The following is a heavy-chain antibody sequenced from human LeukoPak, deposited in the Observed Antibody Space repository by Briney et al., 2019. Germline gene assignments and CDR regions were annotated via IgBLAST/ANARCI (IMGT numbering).Heavy chain of an antibody. J-gene: IGHJ5*02. CDR2: IYYSGST. Sequence: SQTPSLTCTVSGGSISSGGYYWSWIRQHPGKGLEWIGYIYYSGSTYYNPSLKSRVTISVDTSKNQFSLKLSSVTAADTAVYYCARGEYSYGLTFDPWGQGTLVTVSS. V-gene: IGHV4-31*03. CDR3: ARGEYSYGLTFDP. CDR1: GGSISSGGYY. D-gene: IGHD5-18*01.